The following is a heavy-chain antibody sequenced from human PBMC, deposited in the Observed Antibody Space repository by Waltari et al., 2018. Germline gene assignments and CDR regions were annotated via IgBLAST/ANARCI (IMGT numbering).Heavy chain of an antibody. V-gene: IGHV4-59*01. CDR2: IYYSGST. CDR3: ARAPSRVSRGYYYYYMDV. J-gene: IGHJ6*03. Sequence: QVQLQESGPGLVKPSETLSLTCTVSGGSISSYYWSWIRQPPGKGLEWIGYIYYSGSTNYNPSLKSRVTISVDTSKNQFSLKLSSVTAADTAVYYCARAPSRVSRGYYYYYMDVWGKGTTVTVSS. D-gene: IGHD6-6*01. CDR1: GGSISSYY.